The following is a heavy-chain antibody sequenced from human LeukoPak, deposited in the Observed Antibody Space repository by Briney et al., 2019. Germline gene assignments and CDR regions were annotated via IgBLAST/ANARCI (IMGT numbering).Heavy chain of an antibody. CDR2: INPSGGST. J-gene: IGHJ6*02. CDR3: ARDSWGPYYYGMDV. CDR1: GYTFTSYG. D-gene: IGHD3-16*01. V-gene: IGHV1-46*01. Sequence: ASVKVSCKASGYTFTSYGISWVRQAPGQGLEWMGIINPSGGSTSYAQKFQGRVTMTRDTSTSTVYMELSSLRSEDTAVYYCARDSWGPYYYGMDVWGQGTTVTVSS.